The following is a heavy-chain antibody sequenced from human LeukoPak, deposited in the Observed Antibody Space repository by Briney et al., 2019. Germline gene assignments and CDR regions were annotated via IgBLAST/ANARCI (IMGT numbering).Heavy chain of an antibody. V-gene: IGHV3-30*19. CDR3: ARSGPGYDILTGYSSTFDY. D-gene: IGHD3-9*01. CDR1: GFTFSSYG. J-gene: IGHJ4*02. CDR2: ISYDGSSK. Sequence: PGGSLGLSCAASGFTFSSYGMHWVRQAPVKGLEWVAVISYDGSSKYYADSVKGRFTISRDNSKNTLYLQMNSLRAEDTAVYYCARSGPGYDILTGYSSTFDYWGQGTLVTVSS.